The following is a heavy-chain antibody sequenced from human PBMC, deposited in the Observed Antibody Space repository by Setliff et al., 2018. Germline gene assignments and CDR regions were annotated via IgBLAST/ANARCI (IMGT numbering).Heavy chain of an antibody. CDR2: ISPNSGGT. J-gene: IGHJ6*02. CDR3: ATGHCSSTSCYEDYYGIDV. CDR1: GYTFTGYY. V-gene: IGHV1-2*04. Sequence: ASVKVSCKASGYTFTGYYLHWVRQAPGQGLEWMGWISPNSGGTNYAQKFQGWVTMTRDTSISTAYMELSRLRSDGTAVYYCATGHCSSTSCYEDYYGIDVWGQGTTVTVSS. D-gene: IGHD2-2*01.